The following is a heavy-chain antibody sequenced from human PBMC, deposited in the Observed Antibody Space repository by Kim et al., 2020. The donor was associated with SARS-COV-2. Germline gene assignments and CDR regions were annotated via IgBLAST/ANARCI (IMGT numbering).Heavy chain of an antibody. Sequence: GGSLRLSCAASGFTFSSYSMNWVRQAPGKGLEWVSSISSSSSYIYYADSVKGRFTISRDNAKNSLYLQMNSLRAEDTAVYYCARDQSSAGRFVYTAMVPGYYYGMDVWGQGTTVTVSS. CDR2: ISSSSSYI. V-gene: IGHV3-21*01. D-gene: IGHD5-18*01. J-gene: IGHJ6*02. CDR1: GFTFSSYS. CDR3: ARDQSSAGRFVYTAMVPGYYYGMDV.